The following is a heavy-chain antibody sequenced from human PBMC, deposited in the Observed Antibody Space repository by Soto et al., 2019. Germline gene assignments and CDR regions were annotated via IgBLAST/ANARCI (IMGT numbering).Heavy chain of an antibody. CDR1: GFTFSTYG. D-gene: IGHD5-12*01. J-gene: IGHJ4*02. Sequence: QVQLVESGGGVVQPGRSLRLSCAASGFTFSTYGMHWVRQAPGKGLEWVAVISYDGINKYYADSVKGRFTISRENSKNTLYRLMNSLRAEDTAVYYCAKDLSSGWLQSFDYWGQGTLVTVSS. V-gene: IGHV3-30*18. CDR3: AKDLSSGWLQSFDY. CDR2: ISYDGINK.